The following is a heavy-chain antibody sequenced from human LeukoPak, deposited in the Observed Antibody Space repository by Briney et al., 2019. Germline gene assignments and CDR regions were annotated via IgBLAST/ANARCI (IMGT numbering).Heavy chain of an antibody. J-gene: IGHJ6*02. D-gene: IGHD5-18*01. CDR1: GFTFSSYA. V-gene: IGHV3-23*01. CDR2: ISGSGGST. Sequence: GGSLRLSCAASGFTFSSYAMSWVRQAPGKGLEWVSAISGSGGSTYYADSVKGRFTISRDNSKNTLYLQMNSLRAEDTAVYYCAKDLNSYGYYYYGMDVWGQGTTVTVSS. CDR3: AKDLNSYGYYYYGMDV.